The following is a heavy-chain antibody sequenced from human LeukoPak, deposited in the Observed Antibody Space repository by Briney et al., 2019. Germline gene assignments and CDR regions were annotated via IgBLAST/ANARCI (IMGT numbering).Heavy chain of an antibody. J-gene: IGHJ5*02. V-gene: IGHV3-11*04. D-gene: IGHD1-14*01. CDR2: ISSSGNTI. CDR3: ANKPAGFDP. Sequence: PGGSLRLSCAASGFTFSDYYMSWIRQAPGRGLEWVSYISSSGNTIDYADSVKGRFTISRDNANNALYLQMNSLRAEDTAVYYCANKPAGFDPWGQGTLVTVSS. CDR1: GFTFSDYY.